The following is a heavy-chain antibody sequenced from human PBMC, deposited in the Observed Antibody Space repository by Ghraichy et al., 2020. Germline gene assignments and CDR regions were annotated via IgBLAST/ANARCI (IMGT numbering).Heavy chain of an antibody. J-gene: IGHJ6*02. CDR1: GFTFSSYW. CDR3: TRAMEV. Sequence: LTCTASGFTFSSYWMSWVRQAPGMGLEWVANIKPDGSEKYYVDSVKGRFTISRDNAKNSVYLQMNSLRAEDTAVYYCTRAMEVWGQGTTVTVSS. V-gene: IGHV3-7*01. CDR2: IKPDGSEK.